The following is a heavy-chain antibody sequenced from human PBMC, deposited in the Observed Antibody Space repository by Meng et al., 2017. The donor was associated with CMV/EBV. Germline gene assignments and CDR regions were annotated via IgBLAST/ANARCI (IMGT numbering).Heavy chain of an antibody. Sequence: GESLKISCAASGFTVSSNYMSWVRQAPGKGLEWVSVIYSGGSTYYADSVKGRFTISRDNSKNTLYLQMNSLRAEDTAVYYCATSGGYYYYGMGVWGQGTTVTVSS. CDR3: ATSGGYYYYGMGV. D-gene: IGHD6-25*01. V-gene: IGHV3-53*01. J-gene: IGHJ6*02. CDR1: GFTVSSNY. CDR2: IYSGGST.